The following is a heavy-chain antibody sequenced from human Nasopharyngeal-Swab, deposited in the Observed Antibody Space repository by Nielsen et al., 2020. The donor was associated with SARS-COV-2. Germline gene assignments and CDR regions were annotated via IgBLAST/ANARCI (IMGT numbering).Heavy chain of an antibody. J-gene: IGHJ4*02. V-gene: IGHV3-33*01. Sequence: GGSLRLSCAASGFTFSSYGMHWVRQAPGKGLEWVAVIWYDGSNKYYADSVKGRFTISRDNSKNTLYLQMNSLRAEDTAVYYCAGGEPAAAGIYWGQGTLVTVSS. D-gene: IGHD6-13*01. CDR3: AGGEPAAAGIY. CDR1: GFTFSSYG. CDR2: IWYDGSNK.